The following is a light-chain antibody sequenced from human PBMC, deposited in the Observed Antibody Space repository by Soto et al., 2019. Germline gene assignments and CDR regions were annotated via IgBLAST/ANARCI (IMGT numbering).Light chain of an antibody. CDR1: QYVRSSG. CDR3: QHAGTSSIT. V-gene: IGKV3-20*01. Sequence: DIVLRQSPRTLSLSPGERSPLSSGSSQYVRSSGLACYQQKPGQAPGLVFCAASRRATGIPVRFTSSVFGTDFAVTISRLEPEAFAVYYCQHAGTSSITFGESTRLQN. J-gene: IGKJ5*01. CDR2: AAS.